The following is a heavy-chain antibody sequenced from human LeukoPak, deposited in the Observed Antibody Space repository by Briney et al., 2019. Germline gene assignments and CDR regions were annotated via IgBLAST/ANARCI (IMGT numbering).Heavy chain of an antibody. CDR2: IYYSGST. CDR1: GGSISSNNYF. J-gene: IGHJ3*02. V-gene: IGHV4-39*01. D-gene: IGHD2/OR15-2a*01. Sequence: SETLSLTCTVSGGSISSNNYFWGWIRQPPGKGLEWIGSIYYSGSTYYNPSLKSRVTISVDTSMTQFSLKLSSVTAADTAVYYWAGFLFGPPGKTAFEIGGQGQWSPSLQ. CDR3: AGFLFGPPGKTAFEI.